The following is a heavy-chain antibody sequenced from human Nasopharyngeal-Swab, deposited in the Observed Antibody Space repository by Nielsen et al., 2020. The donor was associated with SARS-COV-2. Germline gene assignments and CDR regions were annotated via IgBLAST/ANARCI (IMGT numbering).Heavy chain of an antibody. Sequence: GESLKISCAASGFTFSDYYMNWVRQAPGKGLEWVSSISSSTIYYADSVKGRFTISRDNAKNSLYLQMNSLRAEDTAVYYCAKDLYAVAGPLFDYWGQGTLVTVSS. CDR1: GFTFSDYY. CDR3: AKDLYAVAGPLFDY. J-gene: IGHJ4*02. D-gene: IGHD6-19*01. CDR2: ISSSTI. V-gene: IGHV3-69-1*01.